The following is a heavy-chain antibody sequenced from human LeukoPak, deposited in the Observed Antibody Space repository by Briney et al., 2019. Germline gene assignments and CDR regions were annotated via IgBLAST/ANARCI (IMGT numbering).Heavy chain of an antibody. CDR1: GGTFSSYG. J-gene: IGHJ5*02. CDR3: ARSFVPYDSNFWYGFDP. CDR2: ISAYNGNT. D-gene: IGHD6-13*01. Sequence: ASVKVSCKASGGTFSSYGISWVRQAPGQGLEWMGWISAYNGNTNYAQKLQGRVTMTTDTSTSTAYMELRSLRSDDTAVYYCARSFVPYDSNFWYGFDPWGQGTLVTVSS. V-gene: IGHV1-18*01.